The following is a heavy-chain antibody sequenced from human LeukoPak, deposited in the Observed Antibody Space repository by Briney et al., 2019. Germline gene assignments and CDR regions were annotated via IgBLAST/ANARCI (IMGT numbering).Heavy chain of an antibody. CDR1: GGSFSGYY. Sequence: PSETLSLTCAVYGGSFSGYYWSWIRQPPGKGLEWIGEINHSGSTNYNPSLKSRVTISVDTSKNQFSLKLSSVTAADTAVYYCARKIAYDSSGYYLRLIDYWGQGTLVTVSS. CDR3: ARKIAYDSSGYYLRLIDY. V-gene: IGHV4-34*01. D-gene: IGHD3-22*01. J-gene: IGHJ4*02. CDR2: INHSGST.